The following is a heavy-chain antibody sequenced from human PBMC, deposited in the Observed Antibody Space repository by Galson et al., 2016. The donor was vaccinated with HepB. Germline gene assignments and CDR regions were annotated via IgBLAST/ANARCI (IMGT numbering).Heavy chain of an antibody. CDR2: ISYDGTHK. V-gene: IGHV3-30*18. D-gene: IGHD2-2*01. J-gene: IGHJ6*02. CDR3: AKVYCRTSRCYYEQYYYGMDV. CDR1: GFTFSNYG. Sequence: SLRSSFAACGFTFSNYGLHWVRQVPGKGLEWVELISYDGTHKYCSDCVTGRCTISRDNSKNTLYLHMNSLRAEDTAVYYCAKVYCRTSRCYYEQYYYGMDVWGQGTTVIVSS.